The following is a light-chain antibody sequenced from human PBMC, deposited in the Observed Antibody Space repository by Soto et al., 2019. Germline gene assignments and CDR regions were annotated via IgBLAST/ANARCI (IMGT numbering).Light chain of an antibody. Sequence: QSALTQPPSSSGSPGQSVTISCTGTSSDVGAYNYVSWYQQYPGKAPKLMIYEVNKRPSGVPDRFSGSKSGKTASLTVSGLQPEDEADYHCPSYAGSNIWVFGGGTTLTVL. CDR1: SSDVGAYNY. CDR3: PSYAGSNIWV. J-gene: IGLJ3*02. CDR2: EVN. V-gene: IGLV2-8*01.